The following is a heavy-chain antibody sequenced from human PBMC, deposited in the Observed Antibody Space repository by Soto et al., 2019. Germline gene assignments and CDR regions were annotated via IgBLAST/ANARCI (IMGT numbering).Heavy chain of an antibody. Sequence: GGSLRLSCAASGFTFSSYDMHWVRQATGKGLEWVSAIGTAGDTYYPGSVKGRFTISRENAKNSLYLQMNSLRAGDTAVYYCARGPYGSGSPIAPYYFDYWGQGTLVTVS. V-gene: IGHV3-13*01. CDR2: IGTAGDT. D-gene: IGHD3-10*01. J-gene: IGHJ4*02. CDR1: GFTFSSYD. CDR3: ARGPYGSGSPIAPYYFDY.